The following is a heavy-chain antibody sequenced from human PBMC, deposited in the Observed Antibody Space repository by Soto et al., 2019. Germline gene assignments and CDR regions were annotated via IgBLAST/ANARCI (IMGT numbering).Heavy chain of an antibody. D-gene: IGHD3-16*02. CDR3: ARVRHNRVRLPSYYYYGMDV. Sequence: QVQLVESGGGVVQPGRSLRLSCAASGFTFSSYAMHWVRQAPGKGLEWVAVISYDGSNKYYADSVKGRFTISRDNSKNTENLQMNSLRAEDTAVYYCARVRHNRVRLPSYYYYGMDVWGQGTTVTVSS. CDR2: ISYDGSNK. V-gene: IGHV3-30-3*01. CDR1: GFTFSSYA. J-gene: IGHJ6*02.